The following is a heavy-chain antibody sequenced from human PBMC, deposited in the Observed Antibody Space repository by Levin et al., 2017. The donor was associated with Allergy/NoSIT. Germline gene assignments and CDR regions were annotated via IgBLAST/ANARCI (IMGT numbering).Heavy chain of an antibody. D-gene: IGHD5-18*01. CDR2: TYYTGST. CDR1: GGSISPYF. Sequence: SETLSLTCNVSGGSISPYFWSWIRQPPGKGLEWVGHTYYTGSTNYSPSLESRLTISVDTSKNQFSLKLSSVTAADTAVYYCARGNSYGCDTWGQGTLVTVSS. CDR3: ARGNSYGCDT. V-gene: IGHV4-59*01. J-gene: IGHJ5*02.